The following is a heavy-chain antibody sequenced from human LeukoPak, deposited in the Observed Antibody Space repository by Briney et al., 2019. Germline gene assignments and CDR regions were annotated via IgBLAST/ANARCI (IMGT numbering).Heavy chain of an antibody. D-gene: IGHD3-10*01. J-gene: IGHJ5*02. CDR1: GGSISSYY. Sequence: PSETLSLTCTVSGGSISSYYWSWIRQPPGKGLEWIGYIYYSGSTNYNPSLKSRVTISVDTSKNQFSLKLSSVTAADTAVYYCARLGLLWFGDAGENNWFDPWGQGTLVTVSS. CDR3: ARLGLLWFGDAGENNWFDP. CDR2: IYYSGST. V-gene: IGHV4-59*08.